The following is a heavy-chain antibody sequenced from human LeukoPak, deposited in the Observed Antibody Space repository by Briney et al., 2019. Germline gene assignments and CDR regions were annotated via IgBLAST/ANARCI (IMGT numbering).Heavy chain of an antibody. CDR2: IYYSGST. D-gene: IGHD6-13*01. CDR1: GGSVSSGSYY. V-gene: IGHV4-61*01. J-gene: IGHJ5*02. Sequence: SETLSLTCTVSGGSVSSGSYYWSWLRQPPGTGLEWIGYIYYSGSTNYNPSLKSRVTISVDTSKNQFSLKLSSVTAADTAVYYCARSSWSGWFDPWGQGTLVTVSS. CDR3: ARSSWSGWFDP.